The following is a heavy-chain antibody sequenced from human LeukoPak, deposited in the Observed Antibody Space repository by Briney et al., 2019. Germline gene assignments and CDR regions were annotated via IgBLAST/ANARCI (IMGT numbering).Heavy chain of an antibody. CDR3: AGHHPRNTVDF. Sequence: SQTLSLTCTVSGGSISSGDYYWSWIRQPPGKGLEWIAYISDIGSINYNPSLKSRVTISLDMSKNQFSLKLSSVTAADTAVYYCAGHHPRNTVDFWGQGTLVTVSS. D-gene: IGHD2/OR15-2a*01. CDR1: GGSISSGDYY. CDR2: ISDIGSI. J-gene: IGHJ4*02. V-gene: IGHV4-61*08.